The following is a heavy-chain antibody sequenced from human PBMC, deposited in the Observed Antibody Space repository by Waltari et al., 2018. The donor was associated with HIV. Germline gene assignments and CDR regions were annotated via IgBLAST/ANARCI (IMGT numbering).Heavy chain of an antibody. CDR2: ISWNRGST. D-gene: IGHD6-19*01. Sequence: EVQLVESGGGLVQPGRSLRLSCAASGFTFADYAMHWVRQAPGKGLGWVAGISWNRGSTGYADSVKGRFTIARDNAKNSLDLQMNRLRAEDTALYYCAKESSGWYYCDYWGQGTLVTVSS. CDR3: AKESSGWYYCDY. V-gene: IGHV3-9*01. CDR1: GFTFADYA. J-gene: IGHJ4*02.